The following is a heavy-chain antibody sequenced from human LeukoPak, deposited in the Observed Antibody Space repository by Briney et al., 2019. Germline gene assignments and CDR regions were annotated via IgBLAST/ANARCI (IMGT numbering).Heavy chain of an antibody. V-gene: IGHV3-48*04. CDR1: GFTFSSYS. J-gene: IGHJ4*02. CDR2: ISSSSTTI. CDR3: ARDLGIDYGSVDN. D-gene: IGHD3-10*01. Sequence: GGSLRLSCAASGFTFSSYSMNWVRQAPGKGLEWVSYISSSSTTIYYADSVKGRFTISRDNAKTSLYLQMNSLRAEDTAVYYCARDLGIDYGSVDNWGQGALVTVSS.